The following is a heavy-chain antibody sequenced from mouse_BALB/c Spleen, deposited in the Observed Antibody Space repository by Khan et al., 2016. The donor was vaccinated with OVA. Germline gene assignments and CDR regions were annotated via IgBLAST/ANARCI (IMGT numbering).Heavy chain of an antibody. CDR3: ARRTTGYAMEY. D-gene: IGHD2-14*01. J-gene: IGHJ4*01. CDR2: INPRSSYT. V-gene: IGHV1-4*01. CDR1: GYTFSSNT. Sequence: QIQLVQSGAELARPGASVKMSCKASGYTFSSNTMHWVKQRPGQGLEWIGYINPRSSYTNYNQKFKDKATLTADKSSSTAYMQLSSLTSEDSAVYYCARRTTGYAMEYWGQGTSVTVSS.